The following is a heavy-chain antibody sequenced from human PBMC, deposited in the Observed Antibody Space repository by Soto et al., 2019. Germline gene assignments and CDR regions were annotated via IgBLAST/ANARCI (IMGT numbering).Heavy chain of an antibody. CDR3: ARDSSGWNYYFDY. CDR1: GGSISSSSYY. V-gene: IGHV4-39*01. CDR2: IYYSGST. Sequence: SETLSLTCTVSGGSISSSSYYWGWIRQPPGKGLEWIGSIYYSGSTYYNPSLKSRVTISVDTSKNQFSLKLSSVTAADTAVYCCARDSSGWNYYFDYWGQGTLVTVSS. D-gene: IGHD6-19*01. J-gene: IGHJ4*02.